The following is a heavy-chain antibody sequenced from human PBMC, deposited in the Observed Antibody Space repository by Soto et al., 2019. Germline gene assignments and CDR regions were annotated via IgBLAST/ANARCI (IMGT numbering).Heavy chain of an antibody. CDR3: AREGGTSNSRYQPYDKIDYYGMDV. CDR2: INPSGGST. Sequence: QVQLVQSGAEVKKPGASVKVSCKASGYTFTSYYMHWVRQAPGQGLEWMGIINPSGGSTSYAQKFQGRVTMTRDTSRSTVYMELSSLRSEDTAVYYCAREGGTSNSRYQPYDKIDYYGMDVWGQGTTVTVS. V-gene: IGHV1-46*01. CDR1: GYTFTSYY. D-gene: IGHD2-2*01. J-gene: IGHJ6*02.